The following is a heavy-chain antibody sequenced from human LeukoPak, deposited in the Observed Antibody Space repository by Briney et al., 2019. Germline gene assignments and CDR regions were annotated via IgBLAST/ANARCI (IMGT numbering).Heavy chain of an antibody. CDR2: IYYSGST. Sequence: SETLSLTCTVSGGSISSSSYYWGWIRQPPGKGLEWIGSIYYSGSTYYNPSLKSRVTISVDTSKNQFSLKLSSVTAADTAVYYCARANYDSSADPLDYYYYGMDVWGQGTTVTVSS. CDR1: GGSISSSSYY. J-gene: IGHJ6*02. D-gene: IGHD3-22*01. CDR3: ARANYDSSADPLDYYYYGMDV. V-gene: IGHV4-39*07.